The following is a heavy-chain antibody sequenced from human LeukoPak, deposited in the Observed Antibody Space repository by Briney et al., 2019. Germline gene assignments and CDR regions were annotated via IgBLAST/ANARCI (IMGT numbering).Heavy chain of an antibody. V-gene: IGHV1-69*04. J-gene: IGHJ4*02. CDR1: GGTFSSYA. CDR2: IIPILGIA. CDR3: AREGADYYDSSGYPVN. Sequence: SVKVSCKASGGTFSSYAISWVRQAPGQGLEWMGRIIPILGIANYAQKFQGRVTITADKSTSTAYMELSSLRSEDTAVYYCAREGADYYDSSGYPVNWGQGTLVTVSS. D-gene: IGHD3-22*01.